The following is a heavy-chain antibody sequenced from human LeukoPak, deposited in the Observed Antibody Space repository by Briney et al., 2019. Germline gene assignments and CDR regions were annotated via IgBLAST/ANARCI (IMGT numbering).Heavy chain of an antibody. V-gene: IGHV5-10-1*01. D-gene: IGHD4-17*01. J-gene: IGHJ6*02. Sequence: GESLQISCKGSGYSFTSYWISWLRQMPGKGLEWMGRIDPSDSYTNYSPSFQGHVTISADKSISTAYLQWSSLKASDTAMYYCASRYGEDYHYGMDVWGQGTTVTVSS. CDR3: ASRYGEDYHYGMDV. CDR2: IDPSDSYT. CDR1: GYSFTSYW.